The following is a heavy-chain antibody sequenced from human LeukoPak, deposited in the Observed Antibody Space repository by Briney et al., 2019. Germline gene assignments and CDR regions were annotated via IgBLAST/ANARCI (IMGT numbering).Heavy chain of an antibody. Sequence: SETLSLTCTVSGGSISSSSYYWGWIRQPPGKGLEWIGSIYYSGSTYYNPSLKSRVTISVDTSKNQFSLKLSSVTAADTAVYYCAGRGYCSSTGCLGAFDIWGQGTMVTVSS. D-gene: IGHD2-2*01. CDR1: GGSISSSSYY. J-gene: IGHJ3*02. CDR2: IYYSGST. V-gene: IGHV4-39*07. CDR3: AGRGYCSSTGCLGAFDI.